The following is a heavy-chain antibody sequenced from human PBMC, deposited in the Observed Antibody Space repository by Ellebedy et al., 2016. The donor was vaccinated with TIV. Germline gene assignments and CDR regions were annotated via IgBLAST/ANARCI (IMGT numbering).Heavy chain of an antibody. J-gene: IGHJ6*02. CDR3: ARDMIRGIRDYGMDV. Sequence: GESLKISCAASGFTFNTYAMHWVRQAPGKGLEWVAVIWFDGSNKYYADSVKGRFTISRDNSKNTLYLQMNSLRAEDTAVYYCARDMIRGIRDYGMDVWGQGTTVTVSS. CDR2: IWFDGSNK. D-gene: IGHD3-10*01. V-gene: IGHV3-33*01. CDR1: GFTFNTYA.